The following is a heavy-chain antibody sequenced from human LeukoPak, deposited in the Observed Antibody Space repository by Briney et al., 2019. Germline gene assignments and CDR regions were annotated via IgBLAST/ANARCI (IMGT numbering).Heavy chain of an antibody. J-gene: IGHJ6*03. D-gene: IGHD6-13*01. V-gene: IGHV1-18*01. Sequence: ASVKVSCKASGYTFSSYGISWVRQAPGQGLEWMGWISADNGNTNYVQKLQGRVTMTTDTSTSTAYMELRSLRSDDTAVYYCARVLNSSSWYIGVPYYYYYYMDVWGKGTTVTVSS. CDR1: GYTFSSYG. CDR3: ARVLNSSSWYIGVPYYYYYYMDV. CDR2: ISADNGNT.